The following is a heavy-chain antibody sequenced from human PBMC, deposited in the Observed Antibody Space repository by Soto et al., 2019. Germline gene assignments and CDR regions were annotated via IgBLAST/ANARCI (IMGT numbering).Heavy chain of an antibody. CDR3: VRDVGGSGWFAP. V-gene: IGHV4-4*07. CDR2: IYSSGTT. CDR1: GISIDNYY. J-gene: IGHJ5*02. Sequence: PSETLSLTCTVSGISIDNYYCSWIRQSAGKGLEWIGRIYSSGTTNYNPSLKSRVTMSVDMSKSQFSLNMRSVTAADTAVYYCVRDVGGSGWFAPWGQGTLVTVSS.